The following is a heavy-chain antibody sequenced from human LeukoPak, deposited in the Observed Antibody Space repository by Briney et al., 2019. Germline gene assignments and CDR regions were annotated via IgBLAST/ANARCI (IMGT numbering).Heavy chain of an antibody. V-gene: IGHV3-9*01. J-gene: IGHJ1*01. CDR1: GFTFDDYA. CDR2: ISWNSGSI. D-gene: IGHD6-13*01. Sequence: GGSLRLSCAASGFTFDDYAMHWVRHAPGKGLEWVSGISWNSGSIGYADSVKGRFTISRDNAKNSLYLQMNSLRAEDTALYYCAKDIRGSSWQYFQHWGQGTLVTVSS. CDR3: AKDIRGSSWQYFQH.